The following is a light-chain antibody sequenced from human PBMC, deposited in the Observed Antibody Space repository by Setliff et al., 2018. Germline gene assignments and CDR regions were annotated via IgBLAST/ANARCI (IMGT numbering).Light chain of an antibody. CDR3: QQYSDNLCT. J-gene: IGKJ2*02. Sequence: DIQMTQSPSTLSASVGDRVTITCRASRNINKWLAWYQQKPGRAPKLLIYKGTSLETGVPSRFSASASGTEFTLTISGLQPEDFATYYCQQYSDNLCTFDQGTKVDIK. CDR1: RNINKW. V-gene: IGKV1-5*03. CDR2: KGT.